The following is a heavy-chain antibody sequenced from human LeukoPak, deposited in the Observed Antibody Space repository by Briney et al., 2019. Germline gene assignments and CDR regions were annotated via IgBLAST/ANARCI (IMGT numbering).Heavy chain of an antibody. Sequence: GGSLRLSCAASGFTFSSYAMHWVRQAPGKGLEWVAVISYDGSNKYYADSVKGRFTISRDNSKNTLYLQMNSLRAEDTAVYYCAKDSRASCYDYWGQGTLVTVSS. D-gene: IGHD2-2*01. CDR3: AKDSRASCYDY. CDR2: ISYDGSNK. V-gene: IGHV3-30*04. CDR1: GFTFSSYA. J-gene: IGHJ4*02.